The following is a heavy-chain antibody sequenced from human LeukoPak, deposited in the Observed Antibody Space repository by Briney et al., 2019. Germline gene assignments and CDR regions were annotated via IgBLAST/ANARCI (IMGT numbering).Heavy chain of an antibody. Sequence: GGSLRLSCAGSGFTFSRYWMSWVRQAPGKGLEWVANIKQDGSAKYYVDSVKGRFTTSRDNAKNSLYLQMSSLRVEDTAVYYCARDSTSDSLGYWGQGTLVIVSS. V-gene: IGHV3-7*01. CDR2: IKQDGSAK. D-gene: IGHD2-21*01. CDR1: GFTFSRYW. J-gene: IGHJ4*02. CDR3: ARDSTSDSLGY.